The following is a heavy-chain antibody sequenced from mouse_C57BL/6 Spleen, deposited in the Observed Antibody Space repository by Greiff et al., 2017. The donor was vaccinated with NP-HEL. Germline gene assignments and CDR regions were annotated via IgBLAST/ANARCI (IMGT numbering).Heavy chain of an antibody. J-gene: IGHJ2*01. CDR2: INPNNGGT. V-gene: IGHV1-26*01. Sequence: VQLQQSGPELVKPGASVKISCKASGYTFTDYYMNWVKQSHGKSLEWIGDINPNNGGTSYNQKFKGKATLTVDKSSSTAYMELHSLTSEDSAVYYCARMMGAYYFDYWGQGTTLTVSS. CDR1: GYTFTDYY. CDR3: ARMMGAYYFDY. D-gene: IGHD2-3*01.